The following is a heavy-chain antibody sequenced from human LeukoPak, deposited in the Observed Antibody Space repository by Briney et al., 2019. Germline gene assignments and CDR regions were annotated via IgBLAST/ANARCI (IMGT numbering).Heavy chain of an antibody. V-gene: IGHV1-69*05. CDR3: ATQTDNYYDSSGYYFPSPRFDY. CDR2: IIPIFGTA. CDR1: GGTFSSYA. J-gene: IGHJ4*02. Sequence: GASVKVSCKASGGTFSSYAISWVRQAPGQGLEWMGGIIPIFGTANYAQKFQGSVTITTDESTSTAYMELSSLRSEDTAGYYCATQTDNYYDSSGYYFPSPRFDYWGQGTLVTVPS. D-gene: IGHD3-22*01.